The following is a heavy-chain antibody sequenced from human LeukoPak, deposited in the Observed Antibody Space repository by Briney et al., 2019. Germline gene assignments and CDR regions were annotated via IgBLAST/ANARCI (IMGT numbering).Heavy chain of an antibody. V-gene: IGHV1-2*02. Sequence: SVNVSCKASGYSFTDYYIHWVRQAPGQGLEWMGWINPNDGGTQYAQKFQVRVTVTRDTSITTAYMELTRLTSDDTAMYYCARIYGSGSFYNYWGQGTLVTVSS. CDR2: INPNDGGT. CDR1: GYSFTDYY. J-gene: IGHJ4*02. CDR3: ARIYGSGSFYNY. D-gene: IGHD3-10*01.